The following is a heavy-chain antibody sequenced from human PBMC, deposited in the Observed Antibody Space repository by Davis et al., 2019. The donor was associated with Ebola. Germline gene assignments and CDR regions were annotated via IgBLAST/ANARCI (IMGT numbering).Heavy chain of an antibody. V-gene: IGHV4-59*01. J-gene: IGHJ4*02. D-gene: IGHD7-27*01. CDR2: IYYSGST. CDR1: GGSISSYY. CDR3: ARDIAGDEGY. Sequence: GSLRLSCTVSGGSISSYYWSWIRQPPGKGLEWIGYIYYSGSTNYNPSLKSRVTISVDTSKTQFSLKLSSVTAADTAVYYCARDIAGDEGYWGQGTLVTVSS.